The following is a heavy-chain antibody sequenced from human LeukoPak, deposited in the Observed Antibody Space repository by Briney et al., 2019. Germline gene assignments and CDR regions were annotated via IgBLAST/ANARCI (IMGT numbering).Heavy chain of an antibody. CDR3: AKDSGYSYGYYFDY. D-gene: IGHD5-18*01. CDR1: GFTFSSYG. CDR2: IRYDGSNK. Sequence: GGSLRLSWAASGFTFSSYGMHWVRQAPGKGLEWVAFIRYDGSNKYYADSVKGRFTISRDNSKNTLYLQMNSLRAEDTAVYYCAKDSGYSYGYYFDYWGQGTLVTVSS. V-gene: IGHV3-30*02. J-gene: IGHJ4*02.